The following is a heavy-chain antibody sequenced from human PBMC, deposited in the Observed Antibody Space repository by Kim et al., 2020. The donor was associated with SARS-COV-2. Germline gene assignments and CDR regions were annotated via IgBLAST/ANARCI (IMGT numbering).Heavy chain of an antibody. D-gene: IGHD1-26*01. J-gene: IGHJ3*02. Sequence: YADTLKGSFTNSSATATNSLYLQMNSLGPEDTAVYYCARDLVVGASAFDIWGQGTMVTVSS. CDR3: ARDLVVGASAFDI. V-gene: IGHV3-11*04.